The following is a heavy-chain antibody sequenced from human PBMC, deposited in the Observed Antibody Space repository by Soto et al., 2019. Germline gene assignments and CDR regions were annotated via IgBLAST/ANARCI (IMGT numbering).Heavy chain of an antibody. V-gene: IGHV4-39*01. D-gene: IGHD1-1*01. J-gene: IGHJ4*03. Sequence: PSETLSLTCTVSGGSITSSAYYWAWIRQPPGKGLQFVGTIYYSGSSYSNPSLKSRLPMSVDTSKNQFSLTMRCVTAADTGVYYCASHPLNWSDADSWGHGVLVTVSS. CDR1: GGSITSSAYY. CDR3: ASHPLNWSDADS. CDR2: IYYSGSS.